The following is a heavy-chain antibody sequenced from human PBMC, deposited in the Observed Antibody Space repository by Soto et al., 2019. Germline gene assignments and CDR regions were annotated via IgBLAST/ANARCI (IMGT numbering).Heavy chain of an antibody. Sequence: PGGSLRLSCAASGFTFSSYSMNWVRQAPGKGLEWVSSISSSSSYLYYADSVKGRFTISRDNAKNSLYLQMNSLRAEDTAVYYCARGLSSRSRYPKGYYYYGMDVWGEGTTATVTS. CDR3: ARGLSSRSRYPKGYYYYGMDV. CDR1: GFTFSSYS. J-gene: IGHJ6*02. CDR2: ISSSSSYL. V-gene: IGHV3-21*01. D-gene: IGHD6-13*01.